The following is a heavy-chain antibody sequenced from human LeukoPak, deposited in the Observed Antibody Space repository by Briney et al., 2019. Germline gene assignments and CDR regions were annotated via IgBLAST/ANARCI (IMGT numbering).Heavy chain of an antibody. CDR1: GFTFSSFT. V-gene: IGHV3-21*01. CDR2: ISSSGSDM. Sequence: GGSLRLSCAASGFTFSSFTMNWVRQAPGKGLEWVSSISSSGSDMYYAESVKGRFAISRDNAKNSLCLQMNSLRAEDTAVYYCASSRVATSDSWGQGTLVTVSS. CDR3: ASSRVATSDS. D-gene: IGHD5-12*01. J-gene: IGHJ4*02.